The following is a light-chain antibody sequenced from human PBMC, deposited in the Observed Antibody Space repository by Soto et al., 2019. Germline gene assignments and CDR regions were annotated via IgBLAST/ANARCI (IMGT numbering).Light chain of an antibody. V-gene: IGLV1-44*01. CDR1: RSNIGGNT. CDR3: ATWDDSLNAFV. Sequence: QSVLTQPPSASGTPGQRVTISCSGSRSNIGGNTVNWYQQLPGTAPKLLIFTDNQRPSGVPDRFSGSKSGTSASLAISGLQSEDEADYYCATWDDSLNAFVFGTGTKLTVL. J-gene: IGLJ1*01. CDR2: TDN.